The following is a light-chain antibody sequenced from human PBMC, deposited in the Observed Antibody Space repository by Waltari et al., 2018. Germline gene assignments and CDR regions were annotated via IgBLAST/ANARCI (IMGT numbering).Light chain of an antibody. Sequence: DIQLTQSPSSLSASVADTVTITCQASQGIGNNLNWYQQKPGKAPKLLIYRASSLQSGIPSRFSGSGSGTDFTLTISSLQPEDFATYYCQQGYSYPWTFGQGTKVEIK. CDR1: QGIGNN. J-gene: IGKJ1*01. CDR2: RAS. CDR3: QQGYSYPWT. V-gene: IGKV1-16*01.